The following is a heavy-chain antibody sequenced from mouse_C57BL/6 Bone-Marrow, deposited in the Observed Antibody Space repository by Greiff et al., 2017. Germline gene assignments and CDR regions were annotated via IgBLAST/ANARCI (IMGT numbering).Heavy chain of an antibody. CDR3: ARWSTTVAPDD. CDR2: INPNNGGT. CDR1: GYTFTDYY. J-gene: IGHJ2*01. V-gene: IGHV1-26*01. Sequence: VQLQQSGPELVKPGASVKISCKASGYTFTDYYMNWVKQSHGKSLEWIGDINPNNGGTSYNQKFKGKATLTVDKSSSTAYMELRSLTSEDSAVYYCARWSTTVAPDDWGQGTTLTVSS. D-gene: IGHD1-1*01.